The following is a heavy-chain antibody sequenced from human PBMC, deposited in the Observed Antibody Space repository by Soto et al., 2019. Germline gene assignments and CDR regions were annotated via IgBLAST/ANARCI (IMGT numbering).Heavy chain of an antibody. J-gene: IGHJ5*02. D-gene: IGHD6-19*01. V-gene: IGHV3-64*01. CDR2: ISSNGGST. CDR1: GFTFSSYA. Sequence: PGGSLRLSCAASGFTFSSYAMHWVRQAPGKGLEYVSAISSNGGSTYYANSVKGRFTISRDNSKNTLYLQMGSLRAEDMAVYYCAREGSSGGYRNWFDPWGQGTLVTVSS. CDR3: AREGSSGGYRNWFDP.